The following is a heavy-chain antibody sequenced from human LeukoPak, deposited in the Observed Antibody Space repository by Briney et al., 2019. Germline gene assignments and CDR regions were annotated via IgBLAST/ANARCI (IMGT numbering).Heavy chain of an antibody. CDR2: IYHIGNT. CDR1: GGSISSSAYY. CDR3: AREMVGRFFDS. Sequence: SRTLSLTCTVSGGSISSSAYYWSWIRQQPGKGVEWIGYIYHIGNTHYNPSLGSRLTISVDTSKNQFSLKLSSVTAADTAVYYCAREMVGRFFDSWGQGTLVTVSS. D-gene: IGHD2-8*01. J-gene: IGHJ4*02. V-gene: IGHV4-31*03.